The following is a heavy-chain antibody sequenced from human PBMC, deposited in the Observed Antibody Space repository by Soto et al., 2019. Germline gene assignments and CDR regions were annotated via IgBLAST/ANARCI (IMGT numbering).Heavy chain of an antibody. CDR2: ISAYNGNT. D-gene: IGHD1-26*01. CDR1: AYTFISYG. V-gene: IGHV1-18*04. Sequence: GASVKVSCKTSAYTFISYGISWVRRSPGQGLEWMGWISAYNGNTNYAQKFQGRVTMTTDTSTSTAYMELRSLRSDDTAVYYCARDEPIVGGTKVDYWGQGTLVTVSS. J-gene: IGHJ4*02. CDR3: ARDEPIVGGTKVDY.